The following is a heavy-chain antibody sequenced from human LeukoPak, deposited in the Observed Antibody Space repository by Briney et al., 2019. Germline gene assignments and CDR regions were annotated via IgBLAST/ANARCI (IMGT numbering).Heavy chain of an antibody. CDR1: GFTFSNAW. V-gene: IGHV3-15*01. J-gene: IGHJ4*02. D-gene: IGHD2/OR15-2a*01. CDR3: TTSGGTTTRFVDY. Sequence: GGSLRLSCAASGFTFSNAWMSWVRQAPGKGLEWVGRIISKVDGGTADYAAPVKGRFTISRDDSKDTVYLQMNSLKTEDTAVYYCTTSGGTTTRFVDYWGQGNLVSVSS. CDR2: IISKVDGGTA.